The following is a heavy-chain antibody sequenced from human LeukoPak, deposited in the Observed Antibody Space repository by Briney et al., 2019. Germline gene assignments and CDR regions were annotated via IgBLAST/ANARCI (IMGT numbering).Heavy chain of an antibody. CDR1: GYTFTSYY. V-gene: IGHV1-46*01. D-gene: IGHD3-22*01. Sequence: ASVKVSCKASGYTFTSYYMHWVRQAPGQGLEWMGIINPSGGSTSCAQKFQGRVTMTRDTSTSTVYMELSSLRSEDTAVYYCARGYYYDSSGYYWRVREHNWFDPWGQGTLVTVSS. J-gene: IGHJ5*02. CDR2: INPSGGST. CDR3: ARGYYYDSSGYYWRVREHNWFDP.